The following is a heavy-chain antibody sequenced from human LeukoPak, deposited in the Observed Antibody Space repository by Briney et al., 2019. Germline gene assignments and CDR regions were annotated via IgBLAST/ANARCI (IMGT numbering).Heavy chain of an antibody. CDR1: GYTFTSYD. D-gene: IGHD6-13*01. Sequence: ASVKVSCKASGYTFTSYDINWVRQATGQGLEWMGWMNPNSGNTGYAQKFQGRVTITRNTSISTAYMELSSLRSEDTAVYYCARAGIAAVVRDAFDIWGQGTMVTVSS. CDR2: MNPNSGNT. CDR3: ARAGIAAVVRDAFDI. J-gene: IGHJ3*02. V-gene: IGHV1-8*03.